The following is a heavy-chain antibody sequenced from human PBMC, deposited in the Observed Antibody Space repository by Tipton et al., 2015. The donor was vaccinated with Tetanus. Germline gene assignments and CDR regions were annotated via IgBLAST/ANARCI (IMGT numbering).Heavy chain of an antibody. D-gene: IGHD6-6*01. J-gene: IGHJ3*01. CDR2: IYPADSDI. V-gene: IGHV5-51*01. CDR1: GYNFISYW. Sequence: QLVQSGAEVKKHGESLRISCKGSGYNFISYWIAWVRHMPGKGLEWMGVIYPADSDIRSSPSFQGQVTMSVDKSTSTAYLQWRSLKASATAMYYCVRQFGYYGSSGAFDVWGQGTFVTV. CDR3: VRQFGYYGSSGAFDV.